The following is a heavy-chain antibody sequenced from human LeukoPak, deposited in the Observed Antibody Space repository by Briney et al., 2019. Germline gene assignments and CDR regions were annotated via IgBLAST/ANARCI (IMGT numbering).Heavy chain of an antibody. Sequence: SVKVSCKASGCTFSSYAISWVRQAPGQGLEWMGRIIPILGIANYAQKFQGRVTITADKSTSTAYMELSSLRSEDTAMYYCARGGVVPAGIGIDYWGQGTLVTVSS. D-gene: IGHD2-2*01. J-gene: IGHJ4*02. CDR1: GCTFSSYA. V-gene: IGHV1-69*04. CDR3: ARGGVVPAGIGIDY. CDR2: IIPILGIA.